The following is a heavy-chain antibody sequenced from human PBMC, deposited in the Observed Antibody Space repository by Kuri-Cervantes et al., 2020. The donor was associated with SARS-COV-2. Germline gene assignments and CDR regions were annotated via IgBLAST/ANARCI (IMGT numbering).Heavy chain of an antibody. J-gene: IGHJ4*02. D-gene: IGHD1-26*01. Sequence: LSLTCAASGFTFSSYSMNWVRQAPGKGLEWVAVISYDGSNKYYADSVKGRFTISRDNSKNTLYLQMNSLGAEDTAVYYCASYAWELRLMFDYWGQGTLVTVSS. V-gene: IGHV3-30*03. CDR2: ISYDGSNK. CDR1: GFTFSSYS. CDR3: ASYAWELRLMFDY.